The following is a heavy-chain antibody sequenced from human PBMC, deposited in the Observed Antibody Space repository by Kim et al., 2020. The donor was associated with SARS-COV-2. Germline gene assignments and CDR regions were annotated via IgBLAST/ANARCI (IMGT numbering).Heavy chain of an antibody. CDR1: GFTFSSYE. CDR3: ARDEYSWSYWGLFDF. D-gene: IGHD1-26*01. J-gene: IGHJ4*02. Sequence: GGSLRLSCAASGFTFSSYEMNWVRQAPGKGLEWVSFISSSSSIIYYADSVKGRFTISRDNAKNSLYLQMNSLRVEDTAVYYCARDEYSWSYWGLFDFWGQGTLVTVSS. V-gene: IGHV3-48*03. CDR2: ISSSSSII.